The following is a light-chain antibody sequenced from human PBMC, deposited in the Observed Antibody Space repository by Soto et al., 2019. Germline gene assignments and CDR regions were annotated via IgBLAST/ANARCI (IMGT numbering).Light chain of an antibody. J-gene: IGLJ1*01. V-gene: IGLV2-8*01. CDR3: SSYTGTHIV. CDR2: HVS. Sequence: QSALTQPPSASGSPGQSVAISCTGTSSDVGSYNYVSWYQQHPGKAPKLMVYHVSQRPSGVPDRFSGSKSGNTASLTVSGLQAEDEADYYCSSYTGTHIVFGTGTKVTVL. CDR1: SSDVGSYNY.